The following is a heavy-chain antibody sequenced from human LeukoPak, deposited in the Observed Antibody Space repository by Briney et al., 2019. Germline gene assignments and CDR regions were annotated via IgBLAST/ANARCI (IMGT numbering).Heavy chain of an antibody. Sequence: GASVKVSCKASGGTFSSYAISWVRQAPGQGLEWMGGIIPIFGTANYAQKFQGRVTITADESTSTAYMELSSLRSEDTAVYYCAGRGVDMVRGVIMAYYFDYWGQGTLVTVSS. CDR3: AGRGVDMVRGVIMAYYFDY. J-gene: IGHJ4*02. D-gene: IGHD3-10*01. V-gene: IGHV1-69*13. CDR2: IIPIFGTA. CDR1: GGTFSSYA.